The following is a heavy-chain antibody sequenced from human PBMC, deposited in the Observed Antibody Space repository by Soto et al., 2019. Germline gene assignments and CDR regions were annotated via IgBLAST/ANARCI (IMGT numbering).Heavy chain of an antibody. CDR3: ARGTVTGSEYNYYYYGMDV. CDR1: GGTFSSYA. CDR2: IIPIFGTT. V-gene: IGHV1-69*12. J-gene: IGHJ6*02. D-gene: IGHD1-1*01. Sequence: QVQLVQSGAEVKKPGSSVKVSCKASGGTFSSYAFDWVRQAPGQGLEWMGGIIPIFGTTNYAQKLQGRVKLTADESTRTAYMELSTLRSEDTAVYYCARGTVTGSEYNYYYYGMDVWGQGTTVTVSS.